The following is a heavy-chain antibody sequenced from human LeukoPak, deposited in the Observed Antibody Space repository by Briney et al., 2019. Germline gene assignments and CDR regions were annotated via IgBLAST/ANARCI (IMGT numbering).Heavy chain of an antibody. J-gene: IGHJ3*02. CDR3: ARVQPYCRGGSCYYSAFDI. D-gene: IGHD2-15*01. CDR1: GGSFSGYY. V-gene: IGHV4-34*01. CDR2: INHSGST. Sequence: SETLSLTCAVYGGSFSGYYWSWIRQPPGKGLEWIGEINHSGSTNYNPSLKSRVTISVDTSKNQFSLKLSSVTAADTAVYYCARVQPYCRGGSCYYSAFDIWGQGTMVTVSS.